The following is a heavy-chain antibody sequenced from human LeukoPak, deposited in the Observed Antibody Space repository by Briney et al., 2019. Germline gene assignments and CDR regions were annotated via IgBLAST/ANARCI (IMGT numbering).Heavy chain of an antibody. V-gene: IGHV3-30*18. CDR3: AKDLNGLGYCGSTSCPEYFDA. CDR2: ISYDGNKK. J-gene: IGHJ4*02. CDR1: GFTFRNFA. D-gene: IGHD2-2*01. Sequence: GGSLRLSCAASGFTFRNFAMHWVRQAPGKGLEWVAVISYDGNKKYYADSVKGRFTISRDNSKNTMYLHVNSLRVEDTAIYYCAKDLNGLGYCGSTSCPEYFDAWGQGTLVTVSS.